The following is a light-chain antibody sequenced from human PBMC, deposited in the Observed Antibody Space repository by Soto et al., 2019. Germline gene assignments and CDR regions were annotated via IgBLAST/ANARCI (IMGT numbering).Light chain of an antibody. CDR3: QQYSTYPIT. CDR2: AAS. CDR1: QGIRND. Sequence: AIQMTQSPSSLSASLGDRVTITCRASQGIRNDLGWYQQKPGKAPKLLIYAASSLQSGVPSRFSGSRSGPDFTLTISSLQPDDFDTYYCQQYSTYPITFGQGTRLEIK. J-gene: IGKJ5*01. V-gene: IGKV1-6*01.